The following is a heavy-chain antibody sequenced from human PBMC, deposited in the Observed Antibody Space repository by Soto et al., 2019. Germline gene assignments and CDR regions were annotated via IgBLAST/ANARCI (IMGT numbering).Heavy chain of an antibody. CDR1: GASISDNNW. J-gene: IGHJ4*02. Sequence: QVQLQESGPGLVKPSGTLSLTCAVSGASISDNNWWSWVRQPPGKGLEWIGGVVHRGTTNHNPSLRSRVTISMDKSKNQISLTLSSVTAADSAVYYCARHIGVTGTRGFDYWGQGTLVTVSS. D-gene: IGHD6-19*01. CDR3: ARHIGVTGTRGFDY. V-gene: IGHV4-4*02. CDR2: VVHRGTT.